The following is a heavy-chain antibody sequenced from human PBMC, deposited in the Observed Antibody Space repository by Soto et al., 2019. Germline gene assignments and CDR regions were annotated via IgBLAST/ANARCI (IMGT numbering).Heavy chain of an antibody. V-gene: IGHV3-33*01. D-gene: IGHD1-1*01. CDR3: ARDRRVQLAPPGSYYYGMDL. CDR2: IWYDGSNK. CDR1: GFTFSSYG. J-gene: IGHJ6*02. Sequence: VQLVESGGGVVQPGRSLRLSCAASGFTFSSYGMHWVRQAPGKGLEWVAVIWYDGSNKYYADSVKGRFTISRDNSKNMLYLQMNSLRAEDTAVYYCARDRRVQLAPPGSYYYGMDLWGQGNTFTVSS.